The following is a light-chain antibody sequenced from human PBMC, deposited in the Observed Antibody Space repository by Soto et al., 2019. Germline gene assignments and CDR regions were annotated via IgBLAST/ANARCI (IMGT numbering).Light chain of an antibody. Sequence: EIVLTQSPGTLSLSPGERATLSCRASQSVSSSYLAWYQQKPGQAPRLLIYGASSRATGIPDRFSGSGSGTDFTLTISILEPEDFAVYYCQQYGSSPFTFVPGTKVDIK. CDR3: QQYGSSPFT. CDR1: QSVSSSY. V-gene: IGKV3-20*01. J-gene: IGKJ3*01. CDR2: GAS.